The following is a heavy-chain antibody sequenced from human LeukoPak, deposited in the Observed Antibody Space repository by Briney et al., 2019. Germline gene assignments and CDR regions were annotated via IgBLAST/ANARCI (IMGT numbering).Heavy chain of an antibody. CDR2: INGNAGST. CDR1: GFTFSSYA. V-gene: IGHV3-23*01. J-gene: IGHJ5*02. D-gene: IGHD3-10*01. Sequence: GGSLRLSCAASGFTFSSYAMSWVRQAPGKGLEWVSSINGNAGSTYYADSVKGRFTISRDNSKNTLYLQMNSLRAEDTAVYYCARQFGGSGSYYNVQWFDPWGQGTLVTVSS. CDR3: ARQFGGSGSYYNVQWFDP.